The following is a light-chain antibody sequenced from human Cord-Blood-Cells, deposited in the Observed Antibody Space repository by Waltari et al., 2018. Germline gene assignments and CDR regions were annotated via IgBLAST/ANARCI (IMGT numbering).Light chain of an antibody. CDR3: AAWDDSLSGPV. V-gene: IGLV1-47*01. CDR1: SSNIGRNY. J-gene: IGLJ3*02. Sequence: QSVLTQPPSASGTPGQRVTISCSGSSSNIGRNYVYWYQQLPGTAPKLLIYRNNPRPSGVPDRFSGPKCGTSASLAISGLRSEDEADYYCAAWDDSLSGPVFGGGTKLTVL. CDR2: RNN.